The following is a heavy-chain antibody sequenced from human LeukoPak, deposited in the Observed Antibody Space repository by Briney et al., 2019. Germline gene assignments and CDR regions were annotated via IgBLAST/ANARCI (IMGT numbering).Heavy chain of an antibody. J-gene: IGHJ4*02. CDR2: IYYSGST. CDR1: GGSISNYY. Sequence: SETLSLTCTVSGGSISNYYWSWIRQPPGKGLEWIEYIYYSGSTNYNPSLKSRVTISVDTSKNQFSLKLSSVTAADTAVYYCARGGLIAAADYWGQGTLVTVSS. V-gene: IGHV4-59*01. D-gene: IGHD6-13*01. CDR3: ARGGLIAAADY.